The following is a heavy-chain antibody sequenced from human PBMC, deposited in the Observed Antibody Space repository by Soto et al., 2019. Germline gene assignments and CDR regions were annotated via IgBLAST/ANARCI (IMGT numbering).Heavy chain of an antibody. CDR2: ISYDGSNK. V-gene: IGHV3-30-3*01. Sequence: ESGGGVVQPGRSLRLSCAASGFTFSSYAMHWVRQAPGKGLEWVAVISYDGSNKYYADSVKGRVTISRDNSKNTLYLQMNSLRAEDTAVYYCARDRIAVAGTRPYYYYGMDVWGQGTTVTVSS. CDR1: GFTFSSYA. D-gene: IGHD6-19*01. J-gene: IGHJ6*02. CDR3: ARDRIAVAGTRPYYYYGMDV.